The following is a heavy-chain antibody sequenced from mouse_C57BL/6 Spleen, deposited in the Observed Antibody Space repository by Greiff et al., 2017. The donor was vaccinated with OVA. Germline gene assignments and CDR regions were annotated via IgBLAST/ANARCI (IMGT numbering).Heavy chain of an antibody. V-gene: IGHV1-55*01. CDR2: IYPGSGST. D-gene: IGHD2-3*01. J-gene: IGHJ1*03. CDR1: GYPFTSYW. Sequence: QVQLQQPGAELVKPGASVKMSCKASGYPFTSYWITWVKQWPGQGLAWIGDIYPGSGSTNYNEKFKSKATLTVDTSSSAAYMQLSSLTSENSTVYYCASLPGDDVGYFDVWGTGTTVTVSS. CDR3: ASLPGDDVGYFDV.